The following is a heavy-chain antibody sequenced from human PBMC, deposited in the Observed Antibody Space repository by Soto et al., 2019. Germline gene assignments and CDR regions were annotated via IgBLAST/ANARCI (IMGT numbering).Heavy chain of an antibody. CDR3: AIEQNLGEALATSWFDP. CDR1: EYTFTSYA. J-gene: IGHJ5*02. Sequence: QVQVVQSGAEVKKPGASVKVSCKASEYTFTSYAMHWVRQAPGQSLEWMGWINAGNGNTKYSQKFQGRVTITRDTSASTAYMELSSLRSEDTAVYYCAIEQNLGEALATSWFDPWGQGTLVTVSS. V-gene: IGHV1-3*01. D-gene: IGHD3-16*01. CDR2: INAGNGNT.